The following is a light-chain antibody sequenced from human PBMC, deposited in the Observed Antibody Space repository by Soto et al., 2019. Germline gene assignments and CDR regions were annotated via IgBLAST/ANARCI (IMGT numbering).Light chain of an antibody. CDR2: RAS. J-gene: IGKJ4*01. Sequence: EIVLTQSPGTLSLSPGERATLSCRASQSVSSTYLAWYQQKPGQAPRLLIYRASSRATGIPDRFSGSGSGTEFTLTISRLEPEDFAVYYCQQYVNSPLTFGGGTNVEIK. CDR3: QQYVNSPLT. CDR1: QSVSSTY. V-gene: IGKV3-20*01.